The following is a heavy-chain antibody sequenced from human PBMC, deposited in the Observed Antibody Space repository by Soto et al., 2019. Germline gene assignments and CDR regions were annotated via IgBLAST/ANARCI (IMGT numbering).Heavy chain of an antibody. J-gene: IGHJ5*02. Sequence: QVQLQQWGAGLLKPSETLSLTCAVYGGSFSGYYWSWIRQPPGKGLEWIGEINHSGSTNYNSSLKSRVTISVDTSKNQFSLKLSSVTAADTAVYYCAAGDFWSGYHAGWFDPWGQGTLVTVSS. V-gene: IGHV4-34*01. D-gene: IGHD3-3*01. CDR1: GGSFSGYY. CDR3: AAGDFWSGYHAGWFDP. CDR2: INHSGST.